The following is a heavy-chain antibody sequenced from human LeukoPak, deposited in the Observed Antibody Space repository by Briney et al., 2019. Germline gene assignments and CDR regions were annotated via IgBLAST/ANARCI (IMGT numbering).Heavy chain of an antibody. Sequence: GGSLRLSCAASGFTFSSYGMHWVRQAPGKGLEWVAVISYDGSNKYYADSVKGRFTISRDNSKNTLYLQMNSLRAEDTAVYYCAKDPLGVVVPAAYLDYWGQGTLVTVSS. D-gene: IGHD2-2*01. CDR3: AKDPLGVVVPAAYLDY. J-gene: IGHJ4*02. V-gene: IGHV3-30*18. CDR2: ISYDGSNK. CDR1: GFTFSSYG.